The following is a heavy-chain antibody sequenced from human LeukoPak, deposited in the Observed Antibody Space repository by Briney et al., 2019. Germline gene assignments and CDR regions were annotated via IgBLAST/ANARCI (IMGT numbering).Heavy chain of an antibody. CDR3: AREHYDILTGYPAQYYYYYMDV. Sequence: SETLSLTCTVSGGSISSYYWSWIRQPPGKGLEWIGYIYYSGSTNYNPSLKSRVTISVDTSKNQFSLKLSSVTAADTAVYYCAREHYDILTGYPAQYYYYYMDVWGKGTTVTVSS. V-gene: IGHV4-59*01. J-gene: IGHJ6*03. D-gene: IGHD3-9*01. CDR1: GGSISSYY. CDR2: IYYSGST.